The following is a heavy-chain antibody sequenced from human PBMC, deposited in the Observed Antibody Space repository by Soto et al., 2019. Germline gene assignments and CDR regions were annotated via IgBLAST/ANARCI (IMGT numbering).Heavy chain of an antibody. CDR1: GGSISSYY. CDR2: IYYSGST. Sequence: SETLSLTCTVSGGSISSYYWSWIRQPPGKGLEWIGYIYYSGSTNYNPSLKSRVTISVDTSKNQFSLKLSSVTAADTAVYYCARQRSGYDYYYYYGMDVWGQGTTVTVSS. D-gene: IGHD5-12*01. CDR3: ARQRSGYDYYYYYGMDV. V-gene: IGHV4-59*08. J-gene: IGHJ6*02.